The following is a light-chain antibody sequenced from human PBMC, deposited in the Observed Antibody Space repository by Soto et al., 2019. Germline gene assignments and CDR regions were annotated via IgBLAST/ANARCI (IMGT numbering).Light chain of an antibody. V-gene: IGKV3-20*01. CDR3: QQYSSSPIT. J-gene: IGKJ5*01. CDR1: QSIGSSY. CDR2: GAS. Sequence: EVVLTQSPCTLSLSPGERATLSCRASQSIGSSYLACYQQKPGHAHRLIIYGASSRATGIPDSCSGGGSGTDFSLTISGLDPEDFAVYYCQQYSSSPITFAQGTRLEI.